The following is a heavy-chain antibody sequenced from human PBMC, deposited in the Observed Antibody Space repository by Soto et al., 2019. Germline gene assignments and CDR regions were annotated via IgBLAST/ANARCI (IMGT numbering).Heavy chain of an antibody. Sequence: EASVKVSCKASGGTFSSYTISWVRQAPGQGLEWMGRIIPILGIANYAQKFQGRVTITADKSTSTAYMELSSLRSEDTAVYYCAREGMATTNYYYGMDVWGQGTTVTVSS. CDR3: AREGMATTNYYYGMDV. CDR1: GGTFSSYT. D-gene: IGHD5-12*01. CDR2: IIPILGIA. J-gene: IGHJ6*02. V-gene: IGHV1-69*04.